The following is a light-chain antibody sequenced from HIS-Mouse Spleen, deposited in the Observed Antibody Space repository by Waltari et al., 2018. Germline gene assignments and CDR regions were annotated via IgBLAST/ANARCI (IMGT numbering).Light chain of an antibody. CDR2: EGS. CDR3: CSYAGSSRV. Sequence: QSALTQPASVSGSPGQSIPISCTGPSRAVGSYNLVSWSQQHPGKAPKLMIYEGSKRPSGVSNRFSGSKSGNTASLTISGLQAEDEADYYCCSYAGSSRVFGGGTKLTVL. J-gene: IGLJ3*02. V-gene: IGLV2-23*01. CDR1: SRAVGSYNL.